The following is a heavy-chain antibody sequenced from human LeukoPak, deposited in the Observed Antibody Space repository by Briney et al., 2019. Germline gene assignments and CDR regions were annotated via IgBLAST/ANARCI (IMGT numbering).Heavy chain of an antibody. CDR2: ISGSGGST. CDR1: GFTFSSYA. J-gene: IGHJ4*02. D-gene: IGHD3-22*01. CDR3: AKAPGDYYDSSGYYYDTHFDY. V-gene: IGHV3-23*01. Sequence: GGSLGLSCAASGFTFSSYAMSWVRQAPGKGLEWVSAISGSGGSTYYADSVKGRFTISRDNSKNTLYLQMNSLRAEDTAVYYCAKAPGDYYDSSGYYYDTHFDYWGQGTLVTVSS.